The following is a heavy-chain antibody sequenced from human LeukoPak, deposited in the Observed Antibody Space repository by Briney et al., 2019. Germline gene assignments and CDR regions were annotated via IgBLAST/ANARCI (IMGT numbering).Heavy chain of an antibody. CDR3: TRPNGPDSSGDY. Sequence: GGSLRLSCAASGFTFSSYAMSWVRQAPGKGLEWVAFIRYDGSNKYYADSVKGRFTISRDNSKNTLYLQMNSLRAEDTAVYYCTRPNGPDSSGDYWGQGTLVTVSS. CDR1: GFTFSSYA. J-gene: IGHJ4*02. V-gene: IGHV3-30*02. D-gene: IGHD3-22*01. CDR2: IRYDGSNK.